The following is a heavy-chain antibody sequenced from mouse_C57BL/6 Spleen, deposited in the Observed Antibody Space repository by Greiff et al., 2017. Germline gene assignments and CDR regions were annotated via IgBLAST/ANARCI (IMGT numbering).Heavy chain of an antibody. J-gene: IGHJ3*01. CDR3: TALYDYEAY. CDR2: IDPEDGDT. Sequence: PEQGLEWIGRIDPEDGDTEYAPKFQGKATMTADTSSNTAYLQLSSLTSEDTAVYYCTALYDYEAYWGQGTLVTVSA. D-gene: IGHD2-4*01. V-gene: IGHV14-1*01.